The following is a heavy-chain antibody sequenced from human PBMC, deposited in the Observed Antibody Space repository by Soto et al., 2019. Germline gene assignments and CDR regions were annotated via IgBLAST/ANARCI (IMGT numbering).Heavy chain of an antibody. V-gene: IGHV4-59*08. Sequence: SETLSLTCTVSGGSISSYYWSWIRQPPGKGLEWIGYIYYSGSTNYNPSLKSRVTISVDTSISTAYLQWSSLKASDTAMYYCARHDNVVVPAATLSYYYYYMDVWGKGTTVTVSS. CDR1: GGSISSYY. D-gene: IGHD2-2*01. CDR2: IYYSGST. J-gene: IGHJ6*03. CDR3: ARHDNVVVPAATLSYYYYYMDV.